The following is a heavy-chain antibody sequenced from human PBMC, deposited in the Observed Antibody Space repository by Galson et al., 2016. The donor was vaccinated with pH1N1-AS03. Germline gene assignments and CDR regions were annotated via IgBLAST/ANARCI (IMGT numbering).Heavy chain of an antibody. D-gene: IGHD1-1*01. Sequence: SLRLSCAASGFTFSNDWMNWVRQAPGKGLEWVGRIKTKTHGGTTDYAAPVKGRFTVSRDDSKNTLYLQMNSLKTEDTAVYYCTSIQYWGQGTLATVAS. J-gene: IGHJ4*02. V-gene: IGHV3-15*01. CDR3: TSIQY. CDR2: IKTKTHGGTT. CDR1: GFTFSNDW.